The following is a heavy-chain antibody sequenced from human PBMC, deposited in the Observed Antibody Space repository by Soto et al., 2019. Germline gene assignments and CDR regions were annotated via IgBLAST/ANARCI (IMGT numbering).Heavy chain of an antibody. Sequence: SVKVSCKASGGTFSSYTISWVRQAPGQGLEWMGRIIPILGIANYAQKFQGRVTITADTSTSTAYMELRSLRSDDTAVYYCARDHSSGWYFDYWGQGTLVTVSS. CDR1: GGTFSSYT. CDR2: IIPILGIA. J-gene: IGHJ4*02. CDR3: ARDHSSGWYFDY. V-gene: IGHV1-69*02. D-gene: IGHD6-19*01.